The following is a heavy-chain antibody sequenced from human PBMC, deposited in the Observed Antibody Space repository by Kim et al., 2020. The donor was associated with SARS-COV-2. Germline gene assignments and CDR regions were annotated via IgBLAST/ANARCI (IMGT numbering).Heavy chain of an antibody. Sequence: GGSLRLSCAASAFTFSTYAMSWVRQAPGKGLEWVSGISGRGDRIYYADSVKGRFTISRDNSKNTLFLQMNSLRAEDTAVYYCAKALGVIGQWLVLGAFDYWGQGALVTVSS. J-gene: IGHJ4*02. CDR2: ISGRGDRI. CDR3: AKALGVIGQWLVLGAFDY. D-gene: IGHD6-19*01. V-gene: IGHV3-23*01. CDR1: AFTFSTYA.